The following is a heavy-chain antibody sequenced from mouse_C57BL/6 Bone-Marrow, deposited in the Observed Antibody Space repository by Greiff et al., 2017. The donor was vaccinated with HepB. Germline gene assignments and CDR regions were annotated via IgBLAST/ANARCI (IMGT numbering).Heavy chain of an antibody. CDR3: ARSITTVVATDDY. D-gene: IGHD1-1*01. V-gene: IGHV1-53*01. CDR1: GYTFTSYW. J-gene: IGHJ2*01. CDR2: INPSNGGT. Sequence: QVQLQQPGPELVKPGASVKLSCKASGYTFTSYWMHWVKQRPGQGLEWIGNINPSNGGTNYNEKFKSKATLTVDKSSSTAYMQLSSLTSEDSAVYYCARSITTVVATDDYWGQGTTLTVSS.